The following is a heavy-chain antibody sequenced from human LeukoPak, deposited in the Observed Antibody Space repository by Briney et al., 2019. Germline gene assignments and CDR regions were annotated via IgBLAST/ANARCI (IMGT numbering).Heavy chain of an antibody. V-gene: IGHV3-23*01. CDR3: AREYSSSRYFDY. CDR1: GFTFSSYA. Sequence: GGSLRLSCAASGFTFSSYAMSWVRQAPGKGLEWVSAITGSSGTTYYADSVKGRFTISRDNAKNTLYLQMSSLRAEDTAVYYCAREYSSSRYFDYWGQGTLVTVSS. CDR2: ITGSSGTT. J-gene: IGHJ4*02. D-gene: IGHD6-6*01.